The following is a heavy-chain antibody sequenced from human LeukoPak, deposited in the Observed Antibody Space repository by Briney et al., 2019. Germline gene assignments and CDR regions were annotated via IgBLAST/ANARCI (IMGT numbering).Heavy chain of an antibody. CDR3: AREGASHWFDP. Sequence: GGSLRLSCAASGFTFSSYAMHWVRQAPGKGLEWVAVISYDGSNKYYADSVKGRFTTSRDNSKNTLYLQMNSLRAEDTAVYYCAREGASHWFDPWGQGTLVTVSS. V-gene: IGHV3-30-3*01. D-gene: IGHD1-26*01. J-gene: IGHJ5*02. CDR1: GFTFSSYA. CDR2: ISYDGSNK.